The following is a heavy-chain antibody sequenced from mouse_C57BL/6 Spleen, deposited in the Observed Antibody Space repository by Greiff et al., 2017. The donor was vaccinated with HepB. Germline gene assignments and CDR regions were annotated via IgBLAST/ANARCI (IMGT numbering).Heavy chain of an antibody. CDR3: ARRGYGDYYAMDY. CDR2: INPSNGGT. CDR1: GYTFTSYW. D-gene: IGHD3-1*01. J-gene: IGHJ4*01. V-gene: IGHV1-53*01. Sequence: QVHVKQPGTELVKPGASVKLSCKASGYTFTSYWMHWVKQRPGQGLEWIGNINPSNGGTNYNEKFKSKATLTVDKSSSTAYMQLSSLTSEDSAVYYCARRGYGDYYAMDYWGQGTSVTVSS.